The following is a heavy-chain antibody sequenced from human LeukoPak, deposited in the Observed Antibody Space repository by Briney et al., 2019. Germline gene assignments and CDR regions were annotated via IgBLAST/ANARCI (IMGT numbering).Heavy chain of an antibody. CDR1: GGSISSGDYY. J-gene: IGHJ4*02. CDR2: IYYSGST. CDR3: ARAYGDFPFDY. V-gene: IGHV4-30-4*01. D-gene: IGHD4-17*01. Sequence: SQTLSLTFTVSGGSISSGDYYGSWIRQPPGKGLEWIGYIYYSGSTYYNPSLKSRVTISVDTSKNQFSLKLSSVTAADTAVYYCARAYGDFPFDYWGQGTLVTVSS.